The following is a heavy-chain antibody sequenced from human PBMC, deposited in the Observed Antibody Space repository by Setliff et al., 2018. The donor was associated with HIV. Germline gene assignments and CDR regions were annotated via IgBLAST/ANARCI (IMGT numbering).Heavy chain of an antibody. J-gene: IGHJ1*01. CDR1: GDSVSSNSAA. CDR3: ARGALGRYSSSWEEYFQH. Sequence: PSQTLSLTCAISGDSVSSNSAAWNWIRQSPSRGLEWLGRTYYRSKWYNDYAVSVKSRITINPDTSKNQFSLQLNSVTPEDTAVYYCARGALGRYSSSWEEYFQHWGQGTLVTVPS. D-gene: IGHD6-13*01. CDR2: TYYRSKWYN. V-gene: IGHV6-1*01.